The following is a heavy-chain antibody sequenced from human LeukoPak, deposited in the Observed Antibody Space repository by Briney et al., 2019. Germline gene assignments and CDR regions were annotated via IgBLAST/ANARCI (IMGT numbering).Heavy chain of an antibody. D-gene: IGHD2-21*02. CDR1: GFTFSSYA. J-gene: IGHJ4*02. Sequence: GGSLRLSCAASGFTFSSYAMHWVRQAPGKGLEWVAVISYDGSNKYYADSVKGRFTISRDNSKNTLYLQMNSLRAEDTAVYYCARVRGGLTEEIDYWGQGTLVTVSS. CDR2: ISYDGSNK. V-gene: IGHV3-30-3*01. CDR3: ARVRGGLTEEIDY.